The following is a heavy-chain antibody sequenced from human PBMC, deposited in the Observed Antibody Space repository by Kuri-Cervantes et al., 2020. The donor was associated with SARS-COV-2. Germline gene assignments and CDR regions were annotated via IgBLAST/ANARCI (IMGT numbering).Heavy chain of an antibody. CDR3: ARGRAYYDFWSGYRAHAFDI. Sequence: SETLSLTCTASGFTFSSYEMNWVRQAPGKGLEWVGEINHSGSTNYNPSLKSQVTISVDTSKNQFSLKLISVTAADTAVYYCARGRAYYDFWSGYRAHAFDIWGQGTMVTVSS. D-gene: IGHD3-3*01. CDR2: INHSGST. J-gene: IGHJ3*02. V-gene: IGHV4-34*01. CDR1: GFTFSSYE.